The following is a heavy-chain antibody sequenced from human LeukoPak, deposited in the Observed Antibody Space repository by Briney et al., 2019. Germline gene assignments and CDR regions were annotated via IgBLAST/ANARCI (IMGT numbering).Heavy chain of an antibody. CDR2: IYYSGST. CDR3: ASQGKWDPIDY. CDR1: GGSISSSSYY. J-gene: IGHJ4*02. Sequence: PSETLSLTCTVSGGSISSSSYYWGWIRQPPGKGLEWIGSIYYSGSTYYNPSLKSRVTISVDTSKNQFSLKLSSVTAADTAVYYCASQGKWDPIDYWGQGTLVTVSS. D-gene: IGHD1-26*01. V-gene: IGHV4-39*01.